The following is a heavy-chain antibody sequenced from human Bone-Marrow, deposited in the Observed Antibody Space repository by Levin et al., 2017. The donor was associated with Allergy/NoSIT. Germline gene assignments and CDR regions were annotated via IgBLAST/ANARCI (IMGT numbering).Heavy chain of an antibody. CDR1: GGSISSGDYY. CDR3: ARDLSVTYAPRRYYYYYGMDV. V-gene: IGHV4-30-4*01. Sequence: SETLSLTCTVSGGSISSGDYYWSWIRQPPGKGLEWIGYIYYSGSTYYNPSLKSRVTISVDTSKNQFSLKLSSVTAADTAVYYCARDLSVTYAPRRYYYYYGMDVWGQGTTVTVSS. J-gene: IGHJ6*02. CDR2: IYYSGST.